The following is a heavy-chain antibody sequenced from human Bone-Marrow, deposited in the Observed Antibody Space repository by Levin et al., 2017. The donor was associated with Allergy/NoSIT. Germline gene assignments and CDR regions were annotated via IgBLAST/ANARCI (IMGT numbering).Heavy chain of an antibody. CDR1: GGSLSSSTYY. CDR2: ISYSGST. Sequence: PSETLSLTCTVSGGSLSSSTYYWALVRQPPGKGLEWIGAISYSGSTYYNSSLKSRLTMSVDTSKNQFSLNLSSVTAADTAVYYCAIWDYYYMDVWGKGTTVTVSS. J-gene: IGHJ6*03. D-gene: IGHD7-27*01. V-gene: IGHV4-39*01. CDR3: AIWDYYYMDV.